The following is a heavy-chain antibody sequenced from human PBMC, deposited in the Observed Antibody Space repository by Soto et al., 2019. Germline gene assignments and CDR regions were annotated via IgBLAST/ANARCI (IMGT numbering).Heavy chain of an antibody. CDR1: GGSISSSSYY. CDR3: ARVETFYYDSSGSFDY. D-gene: IGHD3-22*01. J-gene: IGHJ4*02. Sequence: PSETLSLTCTVSGGSISSSSYYWGWIRQPPGKGLEWIGSIYYSGSTYYNPSLKSRVTISVDTSKNQFSLKLSSVTAADTAVYYCARVETFYYDSSGSFDYCGPGTLVTVSS. V-gene: IGHV4-39*01. CDR2: IYYSGST.